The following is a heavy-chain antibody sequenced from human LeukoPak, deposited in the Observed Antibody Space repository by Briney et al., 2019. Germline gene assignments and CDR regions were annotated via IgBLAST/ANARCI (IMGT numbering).Heavy chain of an antibody. CDR2: INHSGST. CDR3: ALQAHYDFWSGPTYYYGMDV. D-gene: IGHD3-3*01. V-gene: IGHV4-34*01. J-gene: IGHJ6*02. CDR1: GGSISGYY. Sequence: PSETLSLTCTVSGGSISGYYWSWIRQPPGKGLEWIGEINHSGSTNYNPSLKSRVTISVDTSKSQFSLKLSSVTAADTAVYYCALQAHYDFWSGPTYYYGMDVWGQGTTVTVSS.